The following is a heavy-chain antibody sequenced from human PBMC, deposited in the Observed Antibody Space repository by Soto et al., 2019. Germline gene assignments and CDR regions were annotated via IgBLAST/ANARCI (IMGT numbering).Heavy chain of an antibody. V-gene: IGHV1-69*13. CDR1: GGTFSIYV. Sequence: SVKVSCKTSGGTFSIYVFSWVRQAPGQGPEWIGGIIPILTTPNYAQKFHGRVTIVAGESTTTVYMELSSLKSEDTAVYYCATSVGIAPTGEDGMDVWG. CDR2: IIPILTTP. D-gene: IGHD2-8*02. CDR3: ATSVGIAPTGEDGMDV. J-gene: IGHJ6*02.